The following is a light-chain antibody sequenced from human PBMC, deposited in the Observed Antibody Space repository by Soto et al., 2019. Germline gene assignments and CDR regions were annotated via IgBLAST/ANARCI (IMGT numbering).Light chain of an antibody. Sequence: DIVMTQSPLSLPVTPGEPASISCRSSQSLLHSNGYNYLDWYLQKPGQSPQLLIYLGSNRASGAPDRFSGSGSGTDFTLEISRVEAEDVGVYYCMQALQTPYTFGQGTKLEIK. CDR1: QSLLHSNGYNY. CDR2: LGS. CDR3: MQALQTPYT. J-gene: IGKJ2*01. V-gene: IGKV2-28*01.